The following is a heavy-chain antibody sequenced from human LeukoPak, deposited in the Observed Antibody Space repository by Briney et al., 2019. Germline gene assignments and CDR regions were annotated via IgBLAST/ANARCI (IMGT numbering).Heavy chain of an antibody. CDR1: GFIFSRYW. Sequence: PSGGSLRLSCAASGFIFSRYWMSWVRQVPGKGLEWVANIKEDGSEKYYVDSVKGRFTISRDNAKNSLYLQMNSLRAEDTAVYYCAKEALHGFLDGDHVIGWFDPWGQGTLVTVSS. D-gene: IGHD4-17*01. CDR3: AKEALHGFLDGDHVIGWFDP. V-gene: IGHV3-7*03. J-gene: IGHJ5*02. CDR2: IKEDGSEK.